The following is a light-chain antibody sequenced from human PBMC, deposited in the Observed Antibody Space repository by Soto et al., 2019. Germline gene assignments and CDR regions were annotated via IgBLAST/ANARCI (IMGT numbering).Light chain of an antibody. CDR1: QGISSW. J-gene: IGKJ4*01. CDR3: QQAHSFPHT. V-gene: IGKV1-12*01. Sequence: DIQMTQSTSSVSASVGDRVSITCRASQGISSWLAWYQQKPGRAPKLLIYTGSSLQSGVPSRFSGTGSGTDFTLTISSLQPEDVATYYCQQAHSFPHTFGGGTKVEIK. CDR2: TGS.